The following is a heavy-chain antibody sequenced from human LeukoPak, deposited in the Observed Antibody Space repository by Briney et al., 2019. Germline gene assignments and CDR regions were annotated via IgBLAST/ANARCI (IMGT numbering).Heavy chain of an antibody. Sequence: SETLPLTCSVSGGPISSSIYYWGWIRQPPGKGLEWTGSIYYSGSTYYYPSLNRHVTIFVDTSKNQFSLKLSSLTAGGTAVYYCARHLRYSYGYPDYWGQGTVVADCS. D-gene: IGHD5-18*01. CDR3: ARHLRYSYGYPDY. V-gene: IGHV4-39*01. CDR1: GGPISSSIYY. J-gene: IGHJ4*02. CDR2: IYYSGST.